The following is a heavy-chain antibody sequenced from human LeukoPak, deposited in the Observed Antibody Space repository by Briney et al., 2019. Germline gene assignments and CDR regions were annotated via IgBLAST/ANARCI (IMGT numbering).Heavy chain of an antibody. CDR3: ARDFYYYDSSGYYY. Sequence: GGSLRLSCAASGFTFDDYGMSWVRQAPGKGLEWVSGINWNGGSTGYADSVKGRFTISRDNAKNSLYLQMNSLRAEDTALYYCARDFYYYDSSGYYYWGQGTLVTVSS. CDR2: INWNGGST. D-gene: IGHD3-22*01. V-gene: IGHV3-20*04. J-gene: IGHJ4*02. CDR1: GFTFDDYG.